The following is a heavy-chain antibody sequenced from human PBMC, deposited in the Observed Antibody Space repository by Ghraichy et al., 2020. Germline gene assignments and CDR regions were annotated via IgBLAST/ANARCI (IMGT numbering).Heavy chain of an antibody. CDR3: VKDWGNPQWLYYFDY. J-gene: IGHJ4*02. D-gene: IGHD6-19*01. CDR2: ISTNGGST. V-gene: IGHV3-64D*06. Sequence: GGSLRLSCSASGFTFSSYTMNWVRQAPGKGLESVSAISTNGGSTYYADSVKGRFTISRDNSKNTLHLQMSSLRHEDTAVYYCVKDWGNPQWLYYFDYWGQGTLVIVSS. CDR1: GFTFSSYT.